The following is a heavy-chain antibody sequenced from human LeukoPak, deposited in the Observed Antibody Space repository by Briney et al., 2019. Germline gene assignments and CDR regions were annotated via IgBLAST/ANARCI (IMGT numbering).Heavy chain of an antibody. Sequence: GGSLRLSCAASGFTFSSYDMHWVRQATGKGLEWVSAIGTAGDTYYPGSVKGRFTISRENAKDSLYLQMNSLRAEDTAVYYCARDPGLTGFFDYWGQGTLVTVSS. D-gene: IGHD6-19*01. CDR3: ARDPGLTGFFDY. CDR2: IGTAGDT. J-gene: IGHJ4*02. CDR1: GFTFSSYD. V-gene: IGHV3-13*01.